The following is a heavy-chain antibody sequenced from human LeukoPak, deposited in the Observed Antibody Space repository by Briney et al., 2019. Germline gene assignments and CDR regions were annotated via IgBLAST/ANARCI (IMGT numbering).Heavy chain of an antibody. V-gene: IGHV4-59*01. CDR3: ARDIYGSGYGFFDY. D-gene: IGHD3-10*01. Sequence: ASETLSLTCTVSGVSMSTYYWSCLRQSPGKGLEWLAYIHYSGSTNINPSLKGRLAISIDTSKNQFSLKVNSVTAADTAVYYCARDIYGSGYGFFDYWGQGTLVTVSS. J-gene: IGHJ4*02. CDR2: IHYSGST. CDR1: GVSMSTYY.